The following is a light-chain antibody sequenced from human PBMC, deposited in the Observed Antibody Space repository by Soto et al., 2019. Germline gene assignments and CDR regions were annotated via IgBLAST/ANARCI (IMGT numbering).Light chain of an antibody. V-gene: IGKV3-20*01. CDR1: QSVSSNN. CDR3: QQYATSPTS. Sequence: EIVLTQSPVTLSLSPGERATLSCMASQSVSSNNLAWYQQKPGQAPRLLIYGASRRATGIPDRFSGSGSGTDFTLTIDRLEPEDFAVYSCQQYATSPTSFGPGTKVDIK. CDR2: GAS. J-gene: IGKJ3*01.